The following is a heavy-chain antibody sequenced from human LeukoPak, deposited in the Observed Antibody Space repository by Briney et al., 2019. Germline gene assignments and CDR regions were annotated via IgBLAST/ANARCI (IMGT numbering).Heavy chain of an antibody. J-gene: IGHJ4*02. D-gene: IGHD6-19*01. V-gene: IGHV1-2*06. CDR1: GYTFTGYY. Sequence: ASVKVSCKASGYTFTGYYMHWVRQAPGQGLEWMGRINPNSGGTNYAQKFQGRVTMTRDTSISTAYMELSRLRSEDTAVYYCARAVAGTFYFDYWGQGTLVTVSS. CDR2: INPNSGGT. CDR3: ARAVAGTFYFDY.